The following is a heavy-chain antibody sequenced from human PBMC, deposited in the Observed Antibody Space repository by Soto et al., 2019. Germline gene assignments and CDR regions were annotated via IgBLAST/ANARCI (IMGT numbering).Heavy chain of an antibody. CDR1: GFTFSSYA. CDR2: ISGSGGST. V-gene: IGHV3-23*01. J-gene: IGHJ5*02. CDR3: AKVWNRQRVNWFAP. D-gene: IGHD1-1*01. Sequence: EVQLLESGGGLVQPGGSLRLSCAASGFTFSSYAMSWVRQAPGKGLEWVSAISGSGGSTYYADSVKGRFTISRDNSKKALYVKRNTLRAEDTAVYYCAKVWNRQRVNWFAPWGQGTLVPVPS.